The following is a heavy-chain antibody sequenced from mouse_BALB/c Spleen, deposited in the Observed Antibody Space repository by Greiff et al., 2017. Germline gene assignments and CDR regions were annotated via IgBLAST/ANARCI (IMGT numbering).Heavy chain of an antibody. Sequence: EVKLMESGGGLVQPGGSLKLSCAASGFTFSSYGMSWVRQTPDKRLELVATINSNGGSTYYPDSVKGRFTISRYNAKNTLYLQMSSLKSEDTALYYCAREGAYQAWFAYWGQGTLVTVSA. D-gene: IGHD3-1*01. CDR3: AREGAYQAWFAY. V-gene: IGHV5-6-3*01. CDR2: INSNGGST. J-gene: IGHJ3*01. CDR1: GFTFSSYG.